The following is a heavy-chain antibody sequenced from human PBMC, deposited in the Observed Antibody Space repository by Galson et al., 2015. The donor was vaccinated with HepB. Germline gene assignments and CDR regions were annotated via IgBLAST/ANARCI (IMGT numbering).Heavy chain of an antibody. V-gene: IGHV2-5*02. CDR3: AHGTIFGVVITFDY. J-gene: IGHJ4*02. D-gene: IGHD3-3*01. Sequence: PALVKPPQTLTLPCTFSGFSLSTSGVGVGWIRQPPGKALEWLALIYWDDDKRYSPSLKSRLTITKDTSKNQVVLTMTNMDPVDTATYYCAHGTIFGVVITFDYWGQGTLVTVSS. CDR1: GFSLSTSGVG. CDR2: IYWDDDK.